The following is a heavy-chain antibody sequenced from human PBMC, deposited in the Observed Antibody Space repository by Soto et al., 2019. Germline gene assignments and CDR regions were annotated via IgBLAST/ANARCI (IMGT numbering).Heavy chain of an antibody. V-gene: IGHV4-34*01. CDR3: ARARFDSWSHIYYGLDV. J-gene: IGHJ6*02. D-gene: IGHD3-3*01. Sequence: QVQLQQWGAGVLKPSETLSLTCAVNGGSFSGYSWTWLRQTPGKGLVWIGEISHSDSSDYNPALKSRVTMSVDTSKNQFSLRLSSVTAADTAVYYCARARFDSWSHIYYGLDVWGQGTTVTVSS. CDR1: GGSFSGYS. CDR2: ISHSDSS.